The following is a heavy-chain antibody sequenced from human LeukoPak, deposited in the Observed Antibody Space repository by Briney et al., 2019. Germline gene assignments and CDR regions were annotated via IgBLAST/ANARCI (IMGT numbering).Heavy chain of an antibody. Sequence: SETLSLTCAVYGGSFSGYYWSWIRQPPGKGLEWIGEINHSGSTNHNPSLKSRVTISVDTSKNQFSLKLSSVTAADTAVYYCARGGAVYDYVWGSYRYPDYWGQGTLVTVSS. J-gene: IGHJ4*02. CDR2: INHSGST. CDR1: GGSFSGYY. D-gene: IGHD3-16*02. CDR3: ARGGAVYDYVWGSYRYPDY. V-gene: IGHV4-34*01.